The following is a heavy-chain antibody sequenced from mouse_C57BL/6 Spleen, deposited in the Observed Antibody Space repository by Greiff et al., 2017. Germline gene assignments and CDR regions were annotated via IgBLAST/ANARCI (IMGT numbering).Heavy chain of an antibody. CDR2: IDPEDGDT. CDR3: TKSSFYDGYYVGAMDY. J-gene: IGHJ4*01. V-gene: IGHV14-1*01. CDR1: GFNIKDYY. D-gene: IGHD2-3*01. Sequence: VQLQQSGAELVRPGASVKLSCTASGFNIKDYYMHWVKQRPEQGLEWIGRIDPEDGDTEYAPKFQGKATMTADTSSNTAYLQLSSLTSEDTAVYYCTKSSFYDGYYVGAMDYWGQGTSVTVSS.